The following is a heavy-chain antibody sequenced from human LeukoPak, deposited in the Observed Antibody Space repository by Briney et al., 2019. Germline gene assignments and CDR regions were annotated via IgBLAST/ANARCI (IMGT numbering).Heavy chain of an antibody. J-gene: IGHJ4*02. CDR1: GFALSSYA. CDR2: LSGSGSTT. Sequence: GRSLRLSCVASGFALSSYAMSWVRQSPGKGLEWVSGLSGSGSTTYDADSVKGRFTISRDNSKKTLYLQVNSLRAEDTAMYFCAREGRYSSTWYRGWYFDYWGQGTLVTVSS. V-gene: IGHV3-23*01. D-gene: IGHD6-13*01. CDR3: AREGRYSSTWYRGWYFDY.